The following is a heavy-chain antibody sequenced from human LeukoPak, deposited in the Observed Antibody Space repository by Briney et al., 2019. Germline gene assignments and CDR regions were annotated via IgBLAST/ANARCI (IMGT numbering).Heavy chain of an antibody. CDR2: ISSSSNYM. CDR3: ASGYCSSTSCCARRTYYMDV. J-gene: IGHJ6*03. D-gene: IGHD2-2*03. V-gene: IGHV3-21*04. Sequence: GGSLRLSCAASGFTFSAYTLNWVRQAAGKGLAGVSSISSSSNYMYDADSVKGRFTISRDNAKSSLYLQMNCLRAEDTALYYCASGYCSSTSCCARRTYYMDVWGKGTTVTVSS. CDR1: GFTFSAYT.